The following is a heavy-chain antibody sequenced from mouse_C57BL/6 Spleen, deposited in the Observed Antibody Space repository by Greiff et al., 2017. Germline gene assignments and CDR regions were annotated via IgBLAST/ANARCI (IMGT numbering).Heavy chain of an antibody. D-gene: IGHD3-2*02. CDR1: GYAFSSSW. Sequence: QVQLQQSGPELVKPGASVKISCKASGYAFSSSWMNWVKQRPGKGLEWIGRIYPGDGDTNYNGKFKGKATLTADKSSSTAYMQLSSLTSEDSAVYFCARSQLDSSGYVPSYYAMDYWGQGTSVTVSS. V-gene: IGHV1-82*01. CDR2: IYPGDGDT. J-gene: IGHJ4*01. CDR3: ARSQLDSSGYVPSYYAMDY.